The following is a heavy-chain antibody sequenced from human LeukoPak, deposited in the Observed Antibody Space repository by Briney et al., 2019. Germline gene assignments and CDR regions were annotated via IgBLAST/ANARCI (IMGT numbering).Heavy chain of an antibody. D-gene: IGHD6-19*01. Sequence: KPGRSLRLSCAASGFTFRNYAMHWVRQAPGKGLEWVSSISSSSSYIYYADSVKGRFTISRDNAKNSLFLQMNSLRAEDTAVYYCARVGYSSGWYGWFDPWGQGTLVTVSS. CDR3: ARVGYSSGWYGWFDP. J-gene: IGHJ5*02. CDR1: GFTFRNYA. V-gene: IGHV3-21*01. CDR2: ISSSSSYI.